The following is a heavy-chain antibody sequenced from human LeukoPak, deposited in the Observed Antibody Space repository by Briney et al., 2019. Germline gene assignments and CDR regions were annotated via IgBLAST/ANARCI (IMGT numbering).Heavy chain of an antibody. V-gene: IGHV1-8*03. CDR3: ARGITIFGVVIHHLYYFDY. D-gene: IGHD3-3*01. CDR2: MNPNSGNT. Sequence: GASVKVSCKASGYTFTSYDINWVRQATGQGLEWMGWMNPNSGNTGYAQKFQGRVTITRNTSISTAYMELSSLRSEDTAVYYCARGITIFGVVIHHLYYFDYWGQGTLVTVSS. J-gene: IGHJ4*02. CDR1: GYTFTSYD.